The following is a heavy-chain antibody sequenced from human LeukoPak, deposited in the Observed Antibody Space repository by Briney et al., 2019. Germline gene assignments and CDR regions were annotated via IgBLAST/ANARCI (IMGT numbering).Heavy chain of an antibody. J-gene: IGHJ5*02. V-gene: IGHV4-4*07. CDR1: GGSISGYY. CDR2: IYTSGST. Sequence: SETLSLTCTVSGGSISGYYWSWIRQPAGKGLEWIGRIYTSGSTDYNPSLKSRVTMSVDTSKNQFSLKLSSVTAADTAVYHCARGRESRSDSSGYYYWFDPWGQGTLVTVSS. D-gene: IGHD3-22*01. CDR3: ARGRESRSDSSGYYYWFDP.